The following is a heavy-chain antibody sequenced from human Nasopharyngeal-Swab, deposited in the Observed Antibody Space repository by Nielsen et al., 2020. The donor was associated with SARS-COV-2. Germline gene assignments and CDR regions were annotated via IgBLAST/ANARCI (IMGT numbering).Heavy chain of an antibody. D-gene: IGHD1-26*01. V-gene: IGHV4-61*02. CDR1: GGSISSGSYY. J-gene: IGHJ2*01. Sequence: SETLSLTCTVSGGSISSGSYYWSWIRQPAGKGLEWIGRIYTSGSTNYNPSLKSRVTISVDTSKNQFSLKLTSVTAADTAAYYCARAANSGDWYFDLWGRGTLVTVSS. CDR2: IYTSGST. CDR3: ARAANSGDWYFDL.